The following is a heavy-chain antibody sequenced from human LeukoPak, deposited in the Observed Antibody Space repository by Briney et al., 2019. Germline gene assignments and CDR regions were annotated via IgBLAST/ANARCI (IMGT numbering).Heavy chain of an antibody. CDR1: GFTFINAY. CDR3: TRPLGGIDIFDY. D-gene: IGHD2-15*01. V-gene: IGHV3-15*01. CDR2: IQTKTDGGAA. J-gene: IGHJ4*02. Sequence: GGSLRLSCKASGFTFINAYMTWVRQAPEKGLEWVGRIQTKTDGGAADYAAPVKGRFTISRDDSQNTVYLQMNSLTIEDTGVYYCTRPLGGIDIFDYWGQGALVSVSS.